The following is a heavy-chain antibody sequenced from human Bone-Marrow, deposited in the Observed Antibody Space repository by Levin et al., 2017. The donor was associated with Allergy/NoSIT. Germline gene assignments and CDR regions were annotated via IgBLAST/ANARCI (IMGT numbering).Heavy chain of an antibody. D-gene: IGHD6-19*01. J-gene: IGHJ4*02. CDR1: RYTFTSRY. CDR2: IDPSDDST. V-gene: IGHV1-46*01. Sequence: PVASVKVSCRASRYTFTSRYMHWIRQAPGQGLEWMATIDPSDDSTHYAQTFEGRVTVTRDTSTSTIYMELSSLRSGDTAIYYCARDTLLKEMPMAGLEWGQGTLVTVSS. CDR3: ARDTLLKEMPMAGLE.